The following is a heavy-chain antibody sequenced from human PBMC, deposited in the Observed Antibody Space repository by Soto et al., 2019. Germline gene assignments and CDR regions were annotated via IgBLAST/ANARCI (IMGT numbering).Heavy chain of an antibody. V-gene: IGHV3-30-3*01. J-gene: IGHJ3*02. Sequence: QVQLVESGGGVVQPGRSLRLSCAASGFTFSSYAMHWVRQAPGKGLEWVAVISYDGSNKYYADSVKGRFTISRDNSKNTLYLQMNSLRAEDTAVYYCARGRSTSGDDAFDIWGQGTMVTVSS. CDR1: GFTFSSYA. D-gene: IGHD2-2*01. CDR3: ARGRSTSGDDAFDI. CDR2: ISYDGSNK.